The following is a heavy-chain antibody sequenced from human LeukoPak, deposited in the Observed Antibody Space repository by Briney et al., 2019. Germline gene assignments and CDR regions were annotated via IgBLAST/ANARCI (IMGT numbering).Heavy chain of an antibody. CDR2: IYSGGSK. D-gene: IGHD1-26*01. Sequence: GSLRLPCAASGVTLTSNYKSWVRRAPGKGLEGGAIIYSGGSKYYADSVKGRFTISRDNSKNTLYLQMNSLRAEDTAVYYCAYSGSYYTFDYWGQGTLVTVSS. CDR1: GVTLTSNY. V-gene: IGHV3-66*01. CDR3: AYSGSYYTFDY. J-gene: IGHJ4*02.